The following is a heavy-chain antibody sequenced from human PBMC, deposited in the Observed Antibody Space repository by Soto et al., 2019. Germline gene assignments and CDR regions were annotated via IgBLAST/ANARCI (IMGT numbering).Heavy chain of an antibody. CDR1: GYTFTSYA. CDR3: ARSSGYYYFDY. J-gene: IGHJ4*02. Sequence: QVQLVQSGAEVKKPGASVKVSCKASGYTFTSYAMHWVRQAPGQRLEWMGWISAGNGNTKYSQKFQGRVTITRDTSASTAYMGLSSLRSEDTAVYYCARSSGYYYFDYWGQGTLVTVSS. CDR2: ISAGNGNT. D-gene: IGHD3-22*01. V-gene: IGHV1-3*01.